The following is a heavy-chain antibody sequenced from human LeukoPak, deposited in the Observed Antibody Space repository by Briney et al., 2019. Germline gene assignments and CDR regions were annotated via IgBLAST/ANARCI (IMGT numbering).Heavy chain of an antibody. D-gene: IGHD2-2*01. CDR2: IYTSGST. Sequence: SETLSLTCTVSGGSISSYYWSWIRQPAGKGLEWIGRIYTSGSTNYNPSLKSRVTMSVDTSKYQFSLKLSSVTAADTAVYYCARDGDIVVVDAFDIWGQGTMVTVSS. V-gene: IGHV4-4*07. J-gene: IGHJ3*02. CDR1: GGSISSYY. CDR3: ARDGDIVVVDAFDI.